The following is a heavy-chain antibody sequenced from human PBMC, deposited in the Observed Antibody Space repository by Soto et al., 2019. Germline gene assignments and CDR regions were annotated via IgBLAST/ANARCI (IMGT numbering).Heavy chain of an antibody. Sequence: QVQLVQSGAEVKKPGSSVKVSCKASGGTFSSYAISWVRQAPGQGLEWMGGIIPIFGTANYAQKFQGRVTITSDESTSTAYMELSSLRSEDTAVYYCAREGGITIFGVANPGSYFDLWGRGTLVTVSS. CDR1: GGTFSSYA. CDR3: AREGGITIFGVANPGSYFDL. D-gene: IGHD3-3*01. J-gene: IGHJ2*01. CDR2: IIPIFGTA. V-gene: IGHV1-69*01.